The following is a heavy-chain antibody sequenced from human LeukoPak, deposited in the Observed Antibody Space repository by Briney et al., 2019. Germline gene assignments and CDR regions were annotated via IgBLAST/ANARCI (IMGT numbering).Heavy chain of an antibody. Sequence: SETLSLTCAVYGGSFSGYYWSWIRQPPGKGLEWIGEINHSGSTNHDPSLKSRVTISVDTSKNQFSLKLSSVTAADTAVYYCARRRWSRGVDYWGQGTLVTVSS. V-gene: IGHV4-34*01. D-gene: IGHD4-23*01. J-gene: IGHJ4*02. CDR1: GGSFSGYY. CDR3: ARRRWSRGVDY. CDR2: INHSGST.